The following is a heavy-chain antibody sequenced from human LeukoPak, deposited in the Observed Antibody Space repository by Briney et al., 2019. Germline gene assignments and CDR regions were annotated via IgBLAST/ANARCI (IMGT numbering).Heavy chain of an antibody. Sequence: GGSLRLSCAASGFTFSSYGMHWVRQAPGKGLEWVAVIWYDGSNKYYADSVKGRFTISRENSKNTLFLQMNSLRAEDTAVYYCARGVYRSSSSFDYWGQGTLVTVSS. CDR2: IWYDGSNK. CDR3: ARGVYRSSSSFDY. D-gene: IGHD6-13*01. J-gene: IGHJ4*02. CDR1: GFTFSSYG. V-gene: IGHV3-33*01.